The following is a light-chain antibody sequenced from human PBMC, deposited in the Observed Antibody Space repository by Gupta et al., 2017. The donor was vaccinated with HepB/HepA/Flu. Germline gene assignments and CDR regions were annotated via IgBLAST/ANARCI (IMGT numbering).Light chain of an antibody. CDR2: WAS. J-gene: IGKJ4*01. V-gene: IGKV4-1*01. CDR3: QQDYNCPLT. CDR1: QSVLYSSKNKNY. Sequence: DIVMTQSPDSLTVSLGERATINCKSSQSVLYSSKNKNYLAWYQQKPGQSPKLLIYWASARESGVPDRFTGSGPGTDFTLTIDSLQAEDVAIYYCQQDYNCPLTFGGGTKVEAK.